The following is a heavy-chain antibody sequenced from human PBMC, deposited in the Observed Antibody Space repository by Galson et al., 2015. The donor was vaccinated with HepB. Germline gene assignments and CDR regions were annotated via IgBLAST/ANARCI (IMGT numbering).Heavy chain of an antibody. CDR1: GYTFGRYI. V-gene: IGHV1-18*01. CDR2: IGPYSGNT. Sequence: SVKVSCKASGYTFGRYIITWLRQAPGQELECLGWIGPYSGNTHYAQKLQGRVTMTTDTSTSTAYMDLRSLRSDDTALYYCARVGMTYYYFDYWGQGTLVTVSS. J-gene: IGHJ4*02. D-gene: IGHD1-14*01. CDR3: ARVGMTYYYFDY.